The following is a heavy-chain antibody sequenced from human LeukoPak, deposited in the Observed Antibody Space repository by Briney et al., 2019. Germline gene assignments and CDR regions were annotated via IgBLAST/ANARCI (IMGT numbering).Heavy chain of an antibody. D-gene: IGHD3-3*01. V-gene: IGHV3-74*01. CDR1: GFTFSSYW. CDR3: ARAEYYDFWSGYYPREDV. J-gene: IGHJ6*02. Sequence: GGSLRLSCAASGFTFSSYWMHWVRHAPGKGLVWVSRINSDGSSTSYADSVKGRFTISRDNAKNTLYLQMNSLRAEDTAVYYCARAEYYDFWSGYYPREDVWGQGTTVTVSS. CDR2: INSDGSST.